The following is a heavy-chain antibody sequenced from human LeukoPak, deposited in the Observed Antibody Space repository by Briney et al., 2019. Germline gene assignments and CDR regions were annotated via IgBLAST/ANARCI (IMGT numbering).Heavy chain of an antibody. V-gene: IGHV1-69*01. CDR1: GGTFSSYA. D-gene: IGHD3-10*01. Sequence: GASVKVSCKASGGTFSSYAISWVRPAPGQGLEWRGEIIPIFGTANYAQKFQGRVTITADESTSTAYMELSSLRSEDTAVYYCARSPREFGKWPMGYWGQGTLVTVSS. CDR2: IIPIFGTA. J-gene: IGHJ4*02. CDR3: ARSPREFGKWPMGY.